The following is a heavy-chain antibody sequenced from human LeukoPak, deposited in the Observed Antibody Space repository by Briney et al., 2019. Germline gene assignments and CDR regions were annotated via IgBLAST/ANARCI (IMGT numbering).Heavy chain of an antibody. CDR2: SNHSGST. CDR1: GGSFSGYH. J-gene: IGHJ6*04. Sequence: SETLSLTCAAYGGSFSGYHWSWIRQPPGKGLEWIGESNHSGSTNYNPSLKSRVTISVDTSKNQFSLKLSSVTAADTAVYYCARAPARSYHYYYYGMDVWGKGTTVTVSS. CDR3: ARAPARSYHYYYYGMDV. V-gene: IGHV4-34*01.